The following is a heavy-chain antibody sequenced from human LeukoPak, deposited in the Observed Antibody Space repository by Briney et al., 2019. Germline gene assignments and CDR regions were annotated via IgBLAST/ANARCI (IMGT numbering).Heavy chain of an antibody. J-gene: IGHJ2*01. V-gene: IGHV1-69*13. CDR3: ARVVRLRGASHWYFDL. CDR2: IIPIFGTA. Sequence: SVKVSCKASGGTFSSYAISWVRQAPGQGLEWMGGIIPIFGTANYAQKFQGRVTITADESTSTAYMELSSLRSEDTAVYYCARVVRLRGASHWYFDLWGRGTLVTVSS. CDR1: GGTFSSYA. D-gene: IGHD3-10*01.